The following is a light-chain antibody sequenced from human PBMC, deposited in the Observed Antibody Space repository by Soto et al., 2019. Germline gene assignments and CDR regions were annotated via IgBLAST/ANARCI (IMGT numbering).Light chain of an antibody. V-gene: IGLV1-44*01. J-gene: IGLJ2*01. CDR1: SSNIGSHT. Sequence: QSVLTQPPSASGTPGQRITISCSGSSSNIGSHTVNWHQQVPGTAPKLLIYSNNERPSGVPDRFSGSKSGTSASLAISGLQSGDEADYYCAAWDDSLRVVLFGGGTKLTVL. CDR2: SNN. CDR3: AAWDDSLRVVL.